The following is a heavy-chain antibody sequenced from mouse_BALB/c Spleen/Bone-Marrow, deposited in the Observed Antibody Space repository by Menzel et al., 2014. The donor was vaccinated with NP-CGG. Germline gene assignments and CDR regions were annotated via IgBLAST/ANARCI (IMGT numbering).Heavy chain of an antibody. D-gene: IGHD2-2*01. CDR3: AREVYGSWFGY. CDR1: GYTFAYYT. Sequence: VQLQQSGAELARPGASVKMSCKASGYTFAYYTVHWVKQRPGQGLEWIGYINPSSGYTNYNQKFKDKATLTTDKYSSTAVMQLSRLASEDAAVYYCAREVYGSWFGYGGQGALVAVSA. J-gene: IGHJ3*01. CDR2: INPSSGYT. V-gene: IGHV1-4*01.